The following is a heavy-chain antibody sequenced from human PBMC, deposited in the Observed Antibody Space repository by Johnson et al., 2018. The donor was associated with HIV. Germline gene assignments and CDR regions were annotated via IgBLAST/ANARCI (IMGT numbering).Heavy chain of an antibody. CDR2: IYSGGTI. CDR3: ATVGRNEGRHAFDV. J-gene: IGHJ3*01. D-gene: IGHD1-1*01. V-gene: IGHV3-66*01. Sequence: VQLVESGGGLVQPGGSLRLSCAASGFTVSSNYMSWVRQAPGKGLEWVSVIYSGGTISNADSVKGRFTISRNNAKNSLYLQMNSLRAEDTAVYFCATVGRNEGRHAFDVWGQGTMVTVSS. CDR1: GFTVSSNY.